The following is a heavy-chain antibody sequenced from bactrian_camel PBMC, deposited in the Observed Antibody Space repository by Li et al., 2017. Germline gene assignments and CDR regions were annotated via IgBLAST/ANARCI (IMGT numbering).Heavy chain of an antibody. V-gene: IGHV3-2*01. CDR1: GFTFTKYY. D-gene: IGHD5*01. Sequence: QLVESGGGLVQPGGSLRLSCAASGFTFTKYYTSWVRQAPGKGLEWVSSILSDGSKIYYPDSVKGRFTISRDNAKNTVYLQIDSLKFEDTALYYCATTGFDFWGQGTQ. J-gene: IGHJ6*01. CDR2: ILSDGSKI. CDR3: ATTGFDF.